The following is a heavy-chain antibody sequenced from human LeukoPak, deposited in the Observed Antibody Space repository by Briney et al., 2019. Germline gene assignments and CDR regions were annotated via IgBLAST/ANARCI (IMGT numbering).Heavy chain of an antibody. CDR1: GFTFSSYG. CDR3: ASQRYCSSTSCYNYFDY. Sequence: GRSLRLSCAASGFTFSSYGMHWVRQAPGKGLVWVSRINSDGSSTSYADSVKGRFTISRDNAKNTLYLQMNSLRAEDTAVYYCASQRYCSSTSCYNYFDYWGQGTLVTVSS. V-gene: IGHV3-74*01. CDR2: INSDGSST. J-gene: IGHJ4*02. D-gene: IGHD2-2*02.